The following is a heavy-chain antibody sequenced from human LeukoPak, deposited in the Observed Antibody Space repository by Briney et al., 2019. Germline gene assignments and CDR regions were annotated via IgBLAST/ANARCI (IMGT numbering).Heavy chain of an antibody. CDR3: ASQLTGGYCSGGSCYRDY. CDR1: GRSFSGYY. D-gene: IGHD2-15*01. J-gene: IGHJ4*02. V-gene: IGHV4-34*01. CDR2: INHSGST. Sequence: PSETLSLTCAVYGRSFSGYYWSWIRQPPGKGLEWIGEINHSGSTNYNPTLKSRVTISVDTSKNQFSLKLSSVTAADTAVYYCASQLTGGYCSGGSCYRDYWGQGTLVTVSS.